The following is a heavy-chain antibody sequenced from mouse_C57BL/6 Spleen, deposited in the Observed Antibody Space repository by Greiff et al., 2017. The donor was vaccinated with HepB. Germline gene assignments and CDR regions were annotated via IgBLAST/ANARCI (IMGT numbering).Heavy chain of an antibody. J-gene: IGHJ4*01. CDR1: GYTFTSYW. V-gene: IGHV1-7*01. D-gene: IGHD2-12*01. CDR3: ALKNIVTTGNAMDY. CDR2: INPSSGYT. Sequence: VQLQQSGAELAKPGASVTLSCKASGYTFTSYWMHWVKQRPGQGLEWIGYINPSSGYTKYNQKFKDKATLTADKSSSTAYMKLSSLTYEESAVYYCALKNIVTTGNAMDYWGQGTSVTVSS.